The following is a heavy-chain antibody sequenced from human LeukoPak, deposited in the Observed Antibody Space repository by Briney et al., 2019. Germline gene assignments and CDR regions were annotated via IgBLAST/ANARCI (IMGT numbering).Heavy chain of an antibody. D-gene: IGHD3-3*01. CDR1: GFTFNSYS. V-gene: IGHV3-48*01. J-gene: IGHJ4*02. CDR2: ITSSSTI. Sequence: GGSLRLSCVASGFTFNSYSINWVRQAPGKGLEWLSYITSSSTIFYADSVKGRFTISRDNAKNSLYLQMNSLRAEDTAVYYCAREMYYDFWSGENPGLDYWGQGTLVTVSS. CDR3: AREMYYDFWSGENPGLDY.